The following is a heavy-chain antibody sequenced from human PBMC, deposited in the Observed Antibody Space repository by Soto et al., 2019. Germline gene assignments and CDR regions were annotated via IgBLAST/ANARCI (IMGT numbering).Heavy chain of an antibody. CDR1: GVSISSRGSH. CDR3: ASLGYCSGGSCYSPYYFDY. V-gene: IGHV4-31*03. Sequence: TRSLTFTVSGVSISSRGSHWSWIRPHPRKGLEWIWYIYYSGSTYYNPSLKSRVTISVDTSKNQFSLKLSSVTAADTAVYYCASLGYCSGGSCYSPYYFDYWGQGTLVTVSS. D-gene: IGHD2-15*01. CDR2: IYYSGST. J-gene: IGHJ4*02.